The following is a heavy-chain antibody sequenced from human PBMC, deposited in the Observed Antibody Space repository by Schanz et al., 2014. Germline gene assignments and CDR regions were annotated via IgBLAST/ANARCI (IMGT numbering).Heavy chain of an antibody. CDR1: GFNVGNNY. J-gene: IGHJ5*02. Sequence: EVQLEVSGGGLVQPGGSLRLSCEASGFNVGNNYMSWVRQPPGKGLECISIIDSRGGTFHADSVKGRFTISSDKSKNTLYLEMNSLRAEDTAGYYCASRSVYAPSWGQGILVTVSS. D-gene: IGHD2-8*01. V-gene: IGHV3-66*01. CDR3: ASRSVYAPS. CDR2: IDSRGGT.